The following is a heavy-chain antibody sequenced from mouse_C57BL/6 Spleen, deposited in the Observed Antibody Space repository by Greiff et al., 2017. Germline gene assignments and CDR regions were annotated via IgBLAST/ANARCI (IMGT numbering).Heavy chain of an antibody. CDR2: IDPSDSYT. CDR3: ARGRLWLRLWYFDV. J-gene: IGHJ1*03. D-gene: IGHD2-2*01. Sequence: QVQLQQPGAELVKPGASVKLSCKASGYTFTSYWMQWVKQRPGQGLEWIGEIDPSDSYTNYNQKFKGKATLTVDTSSGTAYMQLSSLTSEDSAVYYCARGRLWLRLWYFDVWGTGTTVTVSS. CDR1: GYTFTSYW. V-gene: IGHV1-50*01.